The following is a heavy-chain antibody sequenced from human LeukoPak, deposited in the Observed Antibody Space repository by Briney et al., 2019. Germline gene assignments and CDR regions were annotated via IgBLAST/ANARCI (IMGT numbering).Heavy chain of an antibody. Sequence: SETLSLTCTLSGGSISTYYWRCIRHPPGKGLGWIGYIYHSGSTNYNPSLKSRVTISVDTSKNQFSLKLSSVTAADTAVYYCARGGGYASPIGYWGQGALVTVSS. V-gene: IGHV4-59*01. D-gene: IGHD5-12*01. CDR2: IYHSGST. CDR1: GGSISTYY. CDR3: ARGGGYASPIGY. J-gene: IGHJ4*02.